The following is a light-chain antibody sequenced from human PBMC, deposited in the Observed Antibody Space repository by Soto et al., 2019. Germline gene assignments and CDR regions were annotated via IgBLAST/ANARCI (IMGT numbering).Light chain of an antibody. CDR3: QQHVSWT. Sequence: EIVLTQSPGTLSVSPGERATLSCRTSQTISSNYLAWYQQKPGQAPSLLIYATSSRATGIPDRFSGSGSGTDFTLTISRLEPEDSAIYYCQQHVSWTFGQGTKGEIK. CDR1: QTISSNY. V-gene: IGKV3-20*01. CDR2: ATS. J-gene: IGKJ1*01.